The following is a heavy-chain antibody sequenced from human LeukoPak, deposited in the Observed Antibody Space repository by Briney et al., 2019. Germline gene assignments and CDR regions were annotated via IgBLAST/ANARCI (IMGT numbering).Heavy chain of an antibody. CDR1: GFTFSDYD. CDR2: ISGRSSHI. V-gene: IGHV3-21*06. Sequence: GGSLRLSCTASGFTFSDYDMNWVRQAPGKGLEWVSSISGRSSHIYYADSVKGRFTISRDNAKNSLYLQMNGLRDEDTAVYYCGRAFPPLRTAAAGDLWGQGTLVTVSS. D-gene: IGHD6-13*01. J-gene: IGHJ5*02. CDR3: GRAFPPLRTAAAGDL.